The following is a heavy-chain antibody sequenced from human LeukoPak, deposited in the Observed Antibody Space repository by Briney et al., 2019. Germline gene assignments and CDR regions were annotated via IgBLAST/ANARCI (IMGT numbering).Heavy chain of an antibody. Sequence: KSSGTLSLTCAVSGGSISSSNWWSWVRQPPGKGLEWIGEIYHSGSTNYNPSLKSRVTISVDKSKNQFSLKLSSVTAADTAVYYCARASYSYDINGWVPFDYWGQGTLVTVSS. CDR2: IYHSGST. CDR3: ARASYSYDINGWVPFDY. CDR1: GGSISSSNW. J-gene: IGHJ4*02. V-gene: IGHV4-4*02. D-gene: IGHD3-22*01.